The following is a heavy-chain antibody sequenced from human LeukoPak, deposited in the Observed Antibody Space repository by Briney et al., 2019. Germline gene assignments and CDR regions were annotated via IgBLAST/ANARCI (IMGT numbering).Heavy chain of an antibody. V-gene: IGHV3-30-3*01. D-gene: IGHD4-23*01. CDR1: GFSFSTYT. CDR2: IQHDGSRT. CDR3: ARDHYGGNSGDWYFDL. Sequence: GGTLRLSCAASGFSFSTYTMNWVRQAPGKGLERVAGIQHDGSRTYYADSVKGRFTISRDNSKNTLYLEMNILTPQDTSLYYFARDHYGGNSGDWYFDLGGRASLVTVS. J-gene: IGHJ2*01.